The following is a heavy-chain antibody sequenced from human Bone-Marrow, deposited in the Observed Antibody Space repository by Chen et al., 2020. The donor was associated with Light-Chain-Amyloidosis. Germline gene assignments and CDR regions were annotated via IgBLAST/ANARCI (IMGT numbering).Heavy chain of an antibody. CDR2: ITDNGGTT. Sequence: EVQLVESGGGLVQPGGSLRLSCAASGFTFSTYAMHWVCQAPGKGLEYVSAITDNGGTTYYANSVKGRFTISRDNSKNTLYLQMGSLRVEDMAVYYCARDTLGTDWYFDLWGRGTLVTVSS. CDR1: GFTFSTYA. CDR3: ARDTLGTDWYFDL. V-gene: IGHV3-64*01. D-gene: IGHD1-26*01. J-gene: IGHJ2*01.